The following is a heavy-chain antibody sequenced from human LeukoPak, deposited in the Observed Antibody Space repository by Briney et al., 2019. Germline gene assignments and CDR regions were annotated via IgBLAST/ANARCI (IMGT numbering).Heavy chain of an antibody. D-gene: IGHD3-22*01. CDR2: IYSGGST. Sequence: GGSLRLSCAASGFTVSSNYMSWVRQAPGKGLEWVSVIYSGGSTYYADSVKGRFTISRDNSKNTLYLQMNSLRAEGTAVYYCARDSRGGYDSSGCFDYWGQGTLVTVSS. J-gene: IGHJ4*02. V-gene: IGHV3-53*01. CDR1: GFTVSSNY. CDR3: ARDSRGGYDSSGCFDY.